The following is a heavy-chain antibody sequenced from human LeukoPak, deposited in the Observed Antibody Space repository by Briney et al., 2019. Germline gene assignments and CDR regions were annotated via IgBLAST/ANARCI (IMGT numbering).Heavy chain of an antibody. CDR1: GLSVSSNY. J-gene: IGHJ4*02. V-gene: IGHV3-53*01. D-gene: IGHD1-1*01. CDR2: IYSGGST. CDR3: AKTGNPATGDY. Sequence: PGGSLRLSCAASGLSVSSNYMSWVRQAPGKGLEWVSVIYSGGSTYFADSVKGRFTISRDNYKNMLYLQMNSLRAEDTAVYYCAKTGNPATGDYWGQGTLVTVSS.